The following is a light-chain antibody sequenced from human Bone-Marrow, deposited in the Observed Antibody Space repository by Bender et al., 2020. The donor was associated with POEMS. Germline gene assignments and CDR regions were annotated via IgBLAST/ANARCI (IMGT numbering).Light chain of an antibody. CDR2: KNN. J-gene: IGLJ1*01. CDR3: CSYAGTYTLGV. V-gene: IGLV1-47*01. CDR1: SSDIAINY. Sequence: QSILTQPPSASGTPGQTVTISCSGSSSDIAINYVYWYQQIPGSAPKLLIYKNNERPSGVPDRFSGSESGNTASLTISGLQTEDEADYYCCSYAGTYTLGVFGTGTKVTVL.